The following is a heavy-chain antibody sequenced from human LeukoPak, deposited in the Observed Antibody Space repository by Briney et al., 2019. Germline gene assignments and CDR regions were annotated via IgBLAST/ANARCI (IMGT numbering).Heavy chain of an antibody. CDR3: ARPPRNYVVLTGYYTYYFDY. J-gene: IGHJ4*02. CDR2: IYYSGST. Sequence: SETLSLTCTVSGGSISSYFWSWIRQPPGKGLEWIGYIYYSGSTNYNPSLKSRVTMSVDTSKNQSSLKLSSVTAADTAVYYCARPPRNYVVLTGYYTYYFDYWGQGTLVTVSS. CDR1: GGSISSYF. V-gene: IGHV4-59*01. D-gene: IGHD3-9*01.